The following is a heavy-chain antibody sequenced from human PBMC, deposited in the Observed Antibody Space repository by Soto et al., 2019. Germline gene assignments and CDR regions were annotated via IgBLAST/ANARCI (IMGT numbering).Heavy chain of an antibody. Sequence: PGGSLRLSCAASRFTLRTYTMNWVRQAPGKGLEWVSSISISSSDRYYADSVRGRFTISRDNAKNALYLQVNSLRADDTAVYFCVRGMNPLFGGQGTLVTVSS. CDR2: ISISSSDR. CDR1: RFTLRTYT. V-gene: IGHV3-21*06. J-gene: IGHJ4*01. CDR3: VRGMNPLF.